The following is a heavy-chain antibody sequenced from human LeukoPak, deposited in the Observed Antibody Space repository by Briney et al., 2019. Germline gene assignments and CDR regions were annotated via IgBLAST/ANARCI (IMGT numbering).Heavy chain of an antibody. J-gene: IGHJ4*02. CDR3: AKTRWPYGDYSYLDY. V-gene: IGHV3-23*01. CDR2: ISGSGGST. Sequence: PGGSLGLSCAASGFTFSSYAMSWVRQAPGKGLEWVSAISGSGGSTYYADSVKGRFTISRDNSKNTLYLQMNSLRAEDTAVYYCAKTRWPYGDYSYLDYWGQGTLVTVSS. D-gene: IGHD4-17*01. CDR1: GFTFSSYA.